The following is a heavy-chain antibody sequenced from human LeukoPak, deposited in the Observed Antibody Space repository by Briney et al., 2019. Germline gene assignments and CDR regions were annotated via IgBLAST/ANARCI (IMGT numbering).Heavy chain of an antibody. CDR2: ITGGHYPT. Sequence: GGSLRLSCAASGFSFCSFAVTWVRQAPGKGLEWVSSITGGHYPTYNTDSVKGRFTISRDNAKNTLYLQMNSLRADDTAIYYCTKDPNGDYVGAFDPWGQGTLVTVSS. V-gene: IGHV3-23*01. D-gene: IGHD4-17*01. J-gene: IGHJ5*02. CDR1: GFSFCSFA. CDR3: TKDPNGDYVGAFDP.